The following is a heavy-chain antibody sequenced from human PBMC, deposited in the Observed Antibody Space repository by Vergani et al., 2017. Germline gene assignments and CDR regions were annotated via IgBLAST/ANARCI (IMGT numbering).Heavy chain of an antibody. Sequence: QVQLQESGPGLVKPSETLSLTCTVSGGSISSYYWSWIRQPPGKGLEWIGYIYYSGSTNYNPSLKSRVTISVDTSKNPFSLKLSSVTAADTAVYYCARDSPPNYWGQGTLVTVSS. CDR1: GGSISSYY. CDR3: ARDSPPNY. CDR2: IYYSGST. V-gene: IGHV4-59*01. J-gene: IGHJ4*02.